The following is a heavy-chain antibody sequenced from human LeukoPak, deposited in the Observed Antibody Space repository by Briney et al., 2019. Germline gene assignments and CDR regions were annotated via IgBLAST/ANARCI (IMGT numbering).Heavy chain of an antibody. CDR3: AKDHDIMTGYYNFDY. J-gene: IGHJ4*02. CDR1: GFTFSSYA. Sequence: PGGSLRLSCAASGFTFSSYAMSWVRQAPGKGLEWVSAISGSGGSTYYADSVKGRFTISRDNSKNTLYLQMNSMRAEDTAVYYCAKDHDIMTGYYNFDYLCQGTLVSVSS. CDR2: ISGSGGST. V-gene: IGHV3-23*01. D-gene: IGHD3-9*01.